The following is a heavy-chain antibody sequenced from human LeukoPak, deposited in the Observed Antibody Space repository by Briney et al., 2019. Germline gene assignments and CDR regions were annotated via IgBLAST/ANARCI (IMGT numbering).Heavy chain of an antibody. J-gene: IGHJ3*01. CDR2: ISASGADT. D-gene: IGHD3-22*01. CDR3: AKRPRDSSGYYLGAFDG. V-gene: IGHV3-23*01. CDR1: GFIFSSYA. Sequence: GGSLRLSCAASGFIFSSYAMTWVRQAQGKGLEWVSTISASGADTYYADSVKGRFTISRDNSKNTLYLHMSSLRADDTAVYFCAKRPRDSSGYYLGAFDGWGQGTTVTVSS.